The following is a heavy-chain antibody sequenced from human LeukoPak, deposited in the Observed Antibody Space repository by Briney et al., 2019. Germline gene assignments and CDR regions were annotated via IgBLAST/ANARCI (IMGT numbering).Heavy chain of an antibody. J-gene: IGHJ6*03. V-gene: IGHV5-51*01. CDR2: IYPGDSDT. D-gene: IGHD1-1*01. CDR1: GYSFTGYW. CDR3: ARRGTGTTNVDYYYYYMDV. Sequence: GESLKISCKGSGYSFTGYWIGWLRQMPGKGLEWMGIIYPGDSDTRYSPSFQGQVTISADKSISTAYLQWSSLKASDTAMYYCARRGTGTTNVDYYYYYMDVWGKGTTVTVSS.